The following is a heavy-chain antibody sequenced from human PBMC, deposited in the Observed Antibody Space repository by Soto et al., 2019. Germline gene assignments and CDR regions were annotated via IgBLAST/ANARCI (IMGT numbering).Heavy chain of an antibody. V-gene: IGHV6-1*01. CDR2: TYYRSKWFN. CDR3: VRLVGSSYFDF. CDR1: RDSVSTDSAT. J-gene: IGHJ4*02. D-gene: IGHD1-26*01. Sequence: SQTRSLTFVISRDSVSTDSATWTCIRQSPSRGLEWLGRTYYRSKWFNDYAVSLRGRITINPDTSKNQFSLQLNSVTAEDTAVYYCVRLVGSSYFDFWGQGTPVTVSS.